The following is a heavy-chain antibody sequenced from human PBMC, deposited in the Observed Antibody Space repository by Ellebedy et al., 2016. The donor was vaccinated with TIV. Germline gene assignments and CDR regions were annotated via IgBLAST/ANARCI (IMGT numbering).Heavy chain of an antibody. D-gene: IGHD1-7*01. V-gene: IGHV4-31*02. Sequence: SWIRQHPGKGLEWIGYIHHDGTTYYNPSLRSRVTISVDTSKNQFSLKLSSVTAADTAVYYCARVLTRGTTTFDYWGQGTLVTVSS. J-gene: IGHJ4*02. CDR3: ARVLTRGTTTFDY. CDR2: IHHDGTT.